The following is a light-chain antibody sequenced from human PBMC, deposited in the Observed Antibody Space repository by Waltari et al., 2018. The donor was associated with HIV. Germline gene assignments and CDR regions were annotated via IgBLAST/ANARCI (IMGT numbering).Light chain of an antibody. J-gene: IGKJ4*01. V-gene: IGKV2-28*01. Sequence: IVMTQTPLSLPVTPGEPASISCRSSQSLLHSNGYNHLDWYLQKPGQSPQVLIFLGSNRASGVPDRFSGGGTGTNFTLKISRVEAEYFCQSSDTTASHELFGGGTK. CDR1: QSLLHSNGYNH. CDR3: TTASHEL. CDR2: LGS.